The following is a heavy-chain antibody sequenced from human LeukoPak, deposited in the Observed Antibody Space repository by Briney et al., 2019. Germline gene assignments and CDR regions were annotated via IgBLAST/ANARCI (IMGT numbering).Heavy chain of an antibody. J-gene: IGHJ4*02. CDR2: INSTGGST. V-gene: IGHV1-46*01. CDR3: ARDRVIVGGTATYNFDH. CDR1: GYTFTPYF. D-gene: IGHD1-14*01. Sequence: ASVTVSCKASGYTFTPYFIHWVRQAPGQGLEWIAIINSTGGSTTYGQKFQGKVTVTGDMSTTTVYMELSSLTSEDTAVYYCARDRVIVGGTATYNFDHWGQGTLVTVSS.